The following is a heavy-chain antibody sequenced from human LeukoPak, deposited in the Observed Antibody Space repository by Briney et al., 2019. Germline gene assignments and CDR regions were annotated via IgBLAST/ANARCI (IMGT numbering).Heavy chain of an antibody. CDR2: IYYSGST. CDR1: GGSISSSSYY. CDR3: ARDGHGGKDDY. Sequence: PSETLSLTCTVSGGSISSSSYYWGWIRQPPGKGLEWIGSIYYSGSTYYNPSLKSRVTISVDTSKNQFSLKLSSVTAADTAVYYCARDGHGGKDDYWGQGTLVTVSS. J-gene: IGHJ4*02. V-gene: IGHV4-39*07. D-gene: IGHD4-23*01.